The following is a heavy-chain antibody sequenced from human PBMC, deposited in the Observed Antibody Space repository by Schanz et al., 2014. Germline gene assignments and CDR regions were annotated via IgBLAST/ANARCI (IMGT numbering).Heavy chain of an antibody. D-gene: IGHD3-22*01. J-gene: IGHJ4*02. CDR1: GGTFSSYS. CDR3: ARSNDYDNSDYYNAFDY. Sequence: QVQLVQSGAEVKKPGSSVKVSCKASGGTFSSYSISWVRQAPGQGLEWMGRIIPILGIANYAQKFQGRVTNTEDKSTSTDYMDLSSMRHEDAVVYYCARSNDYDNSDYYNAFDYWGQGTLVTVSS. CDR2: IIPILGIA. V-gene: IGHV1-69*02.